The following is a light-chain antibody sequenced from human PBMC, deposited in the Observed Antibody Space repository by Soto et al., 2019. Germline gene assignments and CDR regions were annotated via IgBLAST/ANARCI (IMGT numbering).Light chain of an antibody. CDR3: QRYNNWPLT. CDR1: QSVSSK. CDR2: DAS. V-gene: IGKV3-15*01. Sequence: EIVMTQSPATLSVSPGERATLSCRASQSVSSKLAWYQQRHGQAPRLLIYDASTRATGIPARFSGSGSGTEFTLTISSLQSEDFAVYYCQRYNNWPLTFGGGTKVEIK. J-gene: IGKJ4*01.